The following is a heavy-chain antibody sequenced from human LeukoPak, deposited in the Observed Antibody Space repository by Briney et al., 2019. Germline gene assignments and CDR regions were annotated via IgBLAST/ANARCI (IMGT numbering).Heavy chain of an antibody. CDR1: GYTFTSFA. CDR2: INAGNGST. V-gene: IGHV1-3*01. Sequence: ASVKVSCKASGYTFTSFAMHWVRQAPGQRLEWMGWINAGNGSTKYSQKFQGRVTITRDTSASTAYMELSSLRSEDTAVYYCARYIYSYGYFDYWGQGTLVTVSS. CDR3: ARYIYSYGYFDY. D-gene: IGHD5-18*01. J-gene: IGHJ4*02.